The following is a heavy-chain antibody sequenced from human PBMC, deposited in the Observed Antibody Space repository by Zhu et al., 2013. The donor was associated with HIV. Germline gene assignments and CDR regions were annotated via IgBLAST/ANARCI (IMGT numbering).Heavy chain of an antibody. CDR2: INHSGST. V-gene: IGHV4-34*01. CDR1: GGSFSGYY. D-gene: IGHD6-13*01. Sequence: VQLQQWGAGLLKPSETLSLTCAVYGGSFSGYYWSWIRQPPGKGLEWIGEINHSGSTNYNPSLKSRVTISVDTSKNQFSLKLSSVTAADTAVYYCARVPQGVSAAAGNYYYYGMDVWGPRDHGHRLL. CDR3: ARVPQGVSAAAGNYYYYGMDV. J-gene: IGHJ6*01.